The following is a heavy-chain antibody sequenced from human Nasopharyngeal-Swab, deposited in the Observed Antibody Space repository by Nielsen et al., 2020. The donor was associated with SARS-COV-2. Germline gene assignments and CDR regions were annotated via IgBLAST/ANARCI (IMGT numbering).Heavy chain of an antibody. D-gene: IGHD2-2*01. CDR3: ARDLVGLGYY. V-gene: IGHV7-4-1*02. CDR2: INTNTGNP. J-gene: IGHJ4*02. CDR1: GYTFTSYA. Sequence: ASVKVSCKTSGYTFTSYAMNWVRQAPGQGLEWMGWINTNTGNPMYAQGFTGRFVFSLDTSVSTAYLQISGLKAEDTAVYYCARDLVGLGYYWGQGTLVTVSS.